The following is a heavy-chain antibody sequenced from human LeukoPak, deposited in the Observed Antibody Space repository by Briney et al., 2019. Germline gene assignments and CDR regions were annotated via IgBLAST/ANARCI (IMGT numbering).Heavy chain of an antibody. Sequence: ASVKVSCKASGYTFTSYGISWVRQAPGQGLEWMGWISAYNGNTNYAQNLQGRVTMTTDTSTSTAYMELRSLRSDDTAVYYCARDGGGVGALSPDYWGQGTLVTVSP. D-gene: IGHD1-26*01. V-gene: IGHV1-18*01. J-gene: IGHJ4*02. CDR2: ISAYNGNT. CDR3: ARDGGGVGALSPDY. CDR1: GYTFTSYG.